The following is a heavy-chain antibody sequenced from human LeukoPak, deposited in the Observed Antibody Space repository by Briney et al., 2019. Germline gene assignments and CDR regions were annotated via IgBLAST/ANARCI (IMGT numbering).Heavy chain of an antibody. V-gene: IGHV3-30*18. CDR2: ISYDGSNK. D-gene: IGHD3-22*01. Sequence: PGGSLRLSCAASGFTFSSYGMHWVRQAPGKGLEWVAVISYDGSNKYYADSVKGRFTTSRDNSKNTLYLQMNSLRAEDTAVYYCAKGGYYYDSSEPNWFDPWGQGTLVTVSS. J-gene: IGHJ5*02. CDR1: GFTFSSYG. CDR3: AKGGYYYDSSEPNWFDP.